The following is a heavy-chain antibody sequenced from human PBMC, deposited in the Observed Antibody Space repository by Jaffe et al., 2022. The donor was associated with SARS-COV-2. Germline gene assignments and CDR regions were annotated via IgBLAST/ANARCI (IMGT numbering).Heavy chain of an antibody. D-gene: IGHD2-21*02. CDR2: INYSGNT. J-gene: IGHJ3*01. V-gene: IGHV4-39*01. CDR3: ARRGSRVMVAAIPAFDV. Sequence: QLQLQESGPGLVKPSETLSLTCTVSGGSISSSSYYWGWIRQPPGKGLEWIGTINYSGNTYSNPSLKSRVTMSVDTSKSQFSLDLSSVTAADTAVYYCARRGSRVMVAAIPAFDVWGQGTMVTVSS. CDR1: GGSISSSSYY.